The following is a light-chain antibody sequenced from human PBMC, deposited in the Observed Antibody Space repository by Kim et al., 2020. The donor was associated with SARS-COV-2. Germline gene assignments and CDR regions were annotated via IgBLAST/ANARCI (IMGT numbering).Light chain of an antibody. CDR3: QQYGNSPYS. Sequence: LSPGERATLSCRASQSISNDYLAWYQQKPGQAPRLFIYGASSRATGIPARFSGSRSGTDFTLIISRLEPEDFAVYYCQQYGNSPYSFGQGTKLEI. V-gene: IGKV3-20*01. CDR2: GAS. CDR1: QSISNDY. J-gene: IGKJ2*03.